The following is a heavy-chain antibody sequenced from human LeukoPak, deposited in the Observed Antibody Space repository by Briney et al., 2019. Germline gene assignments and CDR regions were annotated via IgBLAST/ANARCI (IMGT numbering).Heavy chain of an antibody. D-gene: IGHD4-4*01. V-gene: IGHV1-69*04. CDR1: GYTFTGYY. J-gene: IGHJ4*02. CDR3: ARAPSTQTVTPDY. Sequence: SVKVSCKASGYTFTGYYMQWVRQAPGQGLEWMGRIIPILGIANYAQKFQGRVTITADKSTSTAYMELSSLRSEDTAVYYCARAPSTQTVTPDYWGQGTLVTVSS. CDR2: IIPILGIA.